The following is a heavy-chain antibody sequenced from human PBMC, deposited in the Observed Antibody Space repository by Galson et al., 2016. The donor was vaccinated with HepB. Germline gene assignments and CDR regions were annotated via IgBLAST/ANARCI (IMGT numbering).Heavy chain of an antibody. Sequence: SLRLSCAASGLTFSRFWMTWVRQAPGKGLEWAANINQDGSEKHYLDSVRGRFTISRDNAKNSLYLQMNSLRAEDTAVYFCARAYQYTLDYWGQGTLVTVSS. V-gene: IGHV3-7*04. CDR1: GLTFSRFW. CDR3: ARAYQYTLDY. CDR2: INQDGSEK. D-gene: IGHD1-1*01. J-gene: IGHJ4*02.